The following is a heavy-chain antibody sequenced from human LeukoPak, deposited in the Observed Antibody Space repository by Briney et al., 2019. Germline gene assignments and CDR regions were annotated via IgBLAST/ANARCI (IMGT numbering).Heavy chain of an antibody. V-gene: IGHV3-9*01. Sequence: GGSLRLSCAVSGFTFDDYAMHWVRQVPGKGLEWVSGINWNSDSIGYADSVKGRSTTSRDNAKNSLYLQMNSLRAEDTAIYYCARIRDGYNDAYDIWGQGTVVTVPS. CDR1: GFTFDDYA. D-gene: IGHD5-24*01. J-gene: IGHJ3*02. CDR2: INWNSDSI. CDR3: ARIRDGYNDAYDI.